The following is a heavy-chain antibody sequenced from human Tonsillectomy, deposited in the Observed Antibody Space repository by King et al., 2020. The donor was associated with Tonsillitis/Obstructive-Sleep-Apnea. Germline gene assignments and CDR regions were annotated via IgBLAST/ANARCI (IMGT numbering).Heavy chain of an antibody. CDR3: AKGGDFWSGYYYFHHMDV. D-gene: IGHD3-3*01. CDR2: ISGSGGST. CDR1: GFTFSSYA. J-gene: IGHJ6*03. Sequence: VQLVESGGGLVQPGGSLRLSCAASGFTFSSYAMSWVRQAPGKGLEWVSAISGSGGSTYYADSVKGRFTISRDNSKNTLYLQMNSLRAEDTAVYYCAKGGDFWSGYYYFHHMDVWGKGTTVTVSS. V-gene: IGHV3-23*04.